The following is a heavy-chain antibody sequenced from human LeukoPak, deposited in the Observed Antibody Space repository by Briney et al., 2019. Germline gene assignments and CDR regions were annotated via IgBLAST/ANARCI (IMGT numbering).Heavy chain of an antibody. Sequence: SETLSLTCTVSGGSISSSSYYWGWIRQPPGKGLEWIGSIYYSGSTYYNPPLKSRVTISVDTSKNQFSLKLSSVTAADTAVYYCARALPMVRGVITPFWFDPWGQGTLVTVSS. CDR1: GGSISSSSYY. J-gene: IGHJ5*02. D-gene: IGHD3-10*01. V-gene: IGHV4-39*07. CDR2: IYYSGST. CDR3: ARALPMVRGVITPFWFDP.